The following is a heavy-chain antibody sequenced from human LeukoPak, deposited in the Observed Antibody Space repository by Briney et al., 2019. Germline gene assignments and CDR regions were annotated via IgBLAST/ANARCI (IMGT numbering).Heavy chain of an antibody. CDR3: ARESPSWIQLWPPSSWFDP. Sequence: SETLSLTCTVSGGSISSGGYYWSWIRQHPGKGLEWIGYIYYSGSTYYNPSLKSRVTISVDTSKNQFSLKLSSVTAADTAVYYCARESPSWIQLWPPSSWFDPWGQGTLVTVSS. CDR1: GGSISSGGYY. CDR2: IYYSGST. J-gene: IGHJ5*02. V-gene: IGHV4-31*03. D-gene: IGHD5-18*01.